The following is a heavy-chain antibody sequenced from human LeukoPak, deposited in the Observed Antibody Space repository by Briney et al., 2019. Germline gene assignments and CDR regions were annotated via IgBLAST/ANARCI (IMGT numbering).Heavy chain of an antibody. CDR3: ARRRSYYYDSSGYYQTTYYFDY. J-gene: IGHJ4*02. CDR1: GYSFTSYW. Sequence: GESLKISCKGSGYSFTSYWIGWVRQMPGKGLEWMGIIYPGDSDTRYSPSFQGQVTISADKSISTAYLQWSSLKASDTAMYYCARRRSYYYDSSGYYQTTYYFDYWGQGTLVTVSS. D-gene: IGHD3-22*01. V-gene: IGHV5-51*01. CDR2: IYPGDSDT.